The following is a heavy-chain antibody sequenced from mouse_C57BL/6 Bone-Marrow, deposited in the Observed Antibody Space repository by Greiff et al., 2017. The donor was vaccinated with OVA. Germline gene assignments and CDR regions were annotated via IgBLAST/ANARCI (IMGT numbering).Heavy chain of an antibody. CDR1: GFTFSSYA. V-gene: IGHV5-4*01. Sequence: EVHLVESGGGLVKPGGSLKLSCAASGFTFSSYAMSWVRQTPEKRLEWVATISDGGSYTYYPDNVKGRFTISRDNAKNNLYLQMSHLKSEDTAMYYCARVATVVAGHWYFDDWGTGTTVTVSS. J-gene: IGHJ1*03. D-gene: IGHD1-1*01. CDR3: ARVATVVAGHWYFDD. CDR2: ISDGGSYT.